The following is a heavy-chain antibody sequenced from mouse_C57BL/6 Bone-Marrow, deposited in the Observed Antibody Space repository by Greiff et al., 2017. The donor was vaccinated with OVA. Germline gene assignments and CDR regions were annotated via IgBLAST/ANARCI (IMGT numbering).Heavy chain of an antibody. Sequence: VQLQQSGAELARPGASVKLSCKASGYTFTSYGISWVKQSTGQGLEWIGEIYPRSGNTYYNEKFKGKATLTADKSSSTAYMELRSLTSEDSAVYFCARWGVYYYGSRYAMDYWGQGTSVTVSS. V-gene: IGHV1-81*01. CDR2: IYPRSGNT. CDR3: ARWGVYYYGSRYAMDY. J-gene: IGHJ4*01. D-gene: IGHD1-1*01. CDR1: GYTFTSYG.